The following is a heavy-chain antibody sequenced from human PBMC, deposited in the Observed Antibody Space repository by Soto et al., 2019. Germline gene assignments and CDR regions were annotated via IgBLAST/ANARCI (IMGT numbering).Heavy chain of an antibody. Sequence: EVQLVESGGGLVQPGGSLRLSCAASGFAFSSYWMHWVRQAPGKGLVWVSRINSDGSSTSYADSVKGRFTVSRDNAKNTLSLQMYGLRGDDTAVYYCSRDKMGATADYWGQGSLFTVSS. CDR2: INSDGSST. V-gene: IGHV3-74*01. CDR1: GFAFSSYW. D-gene: IGHD1-26*01. CDR3: SRDKMGATADY. J-gene: IGHJ4*02.